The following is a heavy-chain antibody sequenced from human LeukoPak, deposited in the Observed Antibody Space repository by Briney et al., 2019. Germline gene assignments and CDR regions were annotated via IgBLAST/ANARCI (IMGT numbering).Heavy chain of an antibody. CDR2: IIPIFDSA. V-gene: IGHV1-69*01. Sequence: GGSLRLSCAASGGTFSSYAISWVRQAPGQGLEWMGGIIPIFDSANYAQKFQGRVTITADESTSTAYMELSSLRSEDTAVYYCARENRYFDWSRAFDIWGQGTMVTVSS. J-gene: IGHJ3*02. CDR1: GGTFSSYA. D-gene: IGHD3-9*01. CDR3: ARENRYFDWSRAFDI.